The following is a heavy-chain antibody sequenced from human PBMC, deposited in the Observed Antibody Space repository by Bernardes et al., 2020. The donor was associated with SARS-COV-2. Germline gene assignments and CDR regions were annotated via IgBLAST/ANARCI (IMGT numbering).Heavy chain of an antibody. CDR2: IYYSGST. V-gene: IGHV4-61*01. D-gene: IGHD3-10*01. CDR3: ARAPRGVAFFYFDY. J-gene: IGHJ4*02. Sequence: SETLSLTCTVSGGSVSSGSYYWSWLRQPPGKGLEWIGYIYYSGSTSYNPSLKSRVTISVDTSKNQFSLKLSSVTAADTAVYYCARAPRGVAFFYFDYWGQGTLVTVSS. CDR1: GGSVSSGSYY.